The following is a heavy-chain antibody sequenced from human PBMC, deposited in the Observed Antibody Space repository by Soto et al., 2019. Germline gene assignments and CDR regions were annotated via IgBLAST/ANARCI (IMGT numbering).Heavy chain of an antibody. CDR1: GGSISSGAHF. CDR3: ARGSPYYGLDV. Sequence: QVQLQESGPGLVRPSQTLSLTCTVSGGSISSGAHFCTWIRQHSGKGLEWIGYIYYNGTTYYNPSLKSRVTISVDTSKNQLSLKLSSVTAADTAVYYCARGSPYYGLDVWGQGTTVIVSS. J-gene: IGHJ6*02. V-gene: IGHV4-31*03. D-gene: IGHD2-15*01. CDR2: IYYNGTT.